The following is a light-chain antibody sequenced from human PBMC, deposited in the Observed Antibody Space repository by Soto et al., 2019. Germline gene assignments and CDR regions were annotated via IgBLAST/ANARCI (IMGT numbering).Light chain of an antibody. CDR1: SSDVGGYNY. V-gene: IGLV2-8*01. J-gene: IGLJ2*01. Sequence: QSALTQPPSASGSPGQSVTISCTGTSSDVGGYNYVSWYQQHPGEAPKLMIYEVNKRPSGVPDRFSGSKSVNTASLTVSGLQADDESDYYCSSYAGSNNWVFGGGTKLTVL. CDR3: SSYAGSNNWV. CDR2: EVN.